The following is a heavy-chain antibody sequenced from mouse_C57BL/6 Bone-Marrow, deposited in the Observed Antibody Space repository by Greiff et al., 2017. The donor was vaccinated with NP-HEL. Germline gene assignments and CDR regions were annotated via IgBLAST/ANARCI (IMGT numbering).Heavy chain of an antibody. CDR3: ARHEVRYYYGSSYWYFDV. CDR1: GYTFTEYT. CDR2: FYPGSGSI. Sequence: QVQLKQSGAELVKPGASVKLSCKASGYTFTEYTIHWVKQRSGQGLEWIGWFYPGSGSIKYNEKFKDKATLTADKSSSTVYMELSRLTSEDSAVYFCARHEVRYYYGSSYWYFDVWGTGTTVTVSS. V-gene: IGHV1-62-2*01. D-gene: IGHD1-1*01. J-gene: IGHJ1*03.